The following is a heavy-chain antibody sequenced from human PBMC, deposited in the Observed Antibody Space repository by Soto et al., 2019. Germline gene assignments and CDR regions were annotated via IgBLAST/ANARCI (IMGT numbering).Heavy chain of an antibody. V-gene: IGHV2-5*01. Sequence: QITLKESGPTLVKPTQTLTLTCTFSGFSLSTSGVGVGWIRQPPGKALEWLALIYWNDDKRYSPSLKRRLTITKDTFKHQVVLTMTNMDSVDTATYYCAHSLRADFWSGYSPMGNCGQGTLVTVAS. D-gene: IGHD3-3*01. CDR2: IYWNDDK. CDR1: GFSLSTSGVG. J-gene: IGHJ4*02. CDR3: AHSLRADFWSGYSPMGN.